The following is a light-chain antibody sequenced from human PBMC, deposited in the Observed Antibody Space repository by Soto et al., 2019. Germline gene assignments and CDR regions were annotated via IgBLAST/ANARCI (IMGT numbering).Light chain of an antibody. V-gene: IGKV3-15*01. CDR1: QGVGSS. J-gene: IGKJ1*01. CDR3: QQYSVWAQP. Sequence: ETVMTQSPATLSVSAGERVTLSCRASQGVGSSLAWYQQKPGQAPRVLIYGAATTAPGIPARFSGSGSGTEFTLPIRSLQSADYALCHSQQYSVWAQPFGQGTKVEIK. CDR2: GAA.